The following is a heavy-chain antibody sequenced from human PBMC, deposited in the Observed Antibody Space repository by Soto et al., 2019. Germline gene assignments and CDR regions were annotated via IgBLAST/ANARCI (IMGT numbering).Heavy chain of an antibody. V-gene: IGHV3-30*18. CDR1: GFPFSDYS. CDR2: VYHDGRNT. D-gene: IGHD6-19*01. CDR3: AKGGRQWLVTSDFNY. J-gene: IGHJ4*02. Sequence: WGSPGLSWASSGFPFSDYSMHWVGPAPPKGLEWVAVVYHDGRNTHYADSVKGRFTISRDSSKNTVSLEMTSLRAEDTAVYYCAKGGRQWLVTSDFNYWGQGALVTVSS.